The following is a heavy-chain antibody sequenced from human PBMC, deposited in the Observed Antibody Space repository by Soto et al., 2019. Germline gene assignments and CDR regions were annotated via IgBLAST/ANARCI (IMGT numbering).Heavy chain of an antibody. V-gene: IGHV4-61*01. Sequence: LTCTVSGDPLSSVSFHSSWMRQSPGKTVEGMAYIGYTSTTKYSPYLQSRVTISVDTSKNQFSLRLNSVRAADTAIYYCARAVSQYFDFLSAFHAWGQGTPVTVSS. J-gene: IGHJ5*02. CDR1: GDPLSSVSFH. D-gene: IGHD3-9*01. CDR2: IGYTSTT. CDR3: ARAVSQYFDFLSAFHA.